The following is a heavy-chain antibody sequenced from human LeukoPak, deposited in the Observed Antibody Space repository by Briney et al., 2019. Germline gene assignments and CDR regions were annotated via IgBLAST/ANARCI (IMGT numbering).Heavy chain of an antibody. CDR1: GGSIGSYY. D-gene: IGHD3-22*01. CDR2: VSYSGST. J-gene: IGHJ4*02. Sequence: SETLSLTCTVSGGSIGSYYWNWIRQPPGKGLEWIGYVSYSGSTNYNHSLKSRVIMSVDKSKNQFSLKLSSVTAADTAVYFCARSTSGYYFDFWDQGTLVTVSS. V-gene: IGHV4-59*01. CDR3: ARSTSGYYFDF.